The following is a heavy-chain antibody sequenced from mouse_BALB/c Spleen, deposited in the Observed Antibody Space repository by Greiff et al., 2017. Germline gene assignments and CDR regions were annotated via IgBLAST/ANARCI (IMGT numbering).Heavy chain of an antibody. D-gene: IGHD5-5*01. CDR1: GDSITSGY. J-gene: IGHJ1*01. CDR2: ISYSGST. Sequence: EVKLQESGPSLVKPSQTLSLTCSVTGDSITSGYWNWIRKFPGNKLEYMGYISYSGSTYYNPSLKSRISITRDTSKNQYYLQLNSVTTEDTATYYCARTVYLLWYFDVWGAGTTVTVSS. V-gene: IGHV3-8*02. CDR3: ARTVYLLWYFDV.